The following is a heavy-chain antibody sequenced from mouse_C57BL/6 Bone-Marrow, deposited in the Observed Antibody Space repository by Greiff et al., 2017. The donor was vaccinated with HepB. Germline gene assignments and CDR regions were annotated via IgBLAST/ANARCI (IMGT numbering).Heavy chain of an antibody. V-gene: IGHV1-81*01. CDR3: ARPRRAWFAY. Sequence: VKLQESGAELARPGASVKLSCKASGYTFTSYGISWVKQRTGQGLEWIGEIYPRSGNTYYNEKFKGKATLTADKSSSTAYMELRSLTSEDSAVYFCARPRRAWFAYWGQGTLVTVSA. CDR2: IYPRSGNT. J-gene: IGHJ3*01. CDR1: GYTFTSYG.